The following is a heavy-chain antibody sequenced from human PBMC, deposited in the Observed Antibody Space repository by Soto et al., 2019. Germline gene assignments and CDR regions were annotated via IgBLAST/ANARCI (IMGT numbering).Heavy chain of an antibody. D-gene: IGHD6-13*01. CDR1: GGSISSGGYY. V-gene: IGHV4-31*03. CDR2: IYYSGST. Sequence: VQLQESGPGLVKPSQTLSLTCTVSGGSISSGGYYWSWIRQHPGKGLEWIGYIYYSGSTYYNPSLKSRVTISVDTSKNQFSLKLSSVTAADTAVYYCARDGYSSSWWGDYYYYYGMDVWGQGTTVTVSS. CDR3: ARDGYSSSWWGDYYYYYGMDV. J-gene: IGHJ6*02.